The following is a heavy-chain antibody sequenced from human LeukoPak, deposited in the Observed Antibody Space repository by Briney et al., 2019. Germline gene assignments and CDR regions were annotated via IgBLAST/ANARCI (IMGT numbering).Heavy chain of an antibody. J-gene: IGHJ4*02. CDR3: AKIAPWGAVTTTDGFDY. CDR1: GFSFSNYA. D-gene: IGHD4-17*01. Sequence: GGSLRLSCAVSGFSFSNYAMSWVRQAPGKGLEWVSSISDSGAATYYADSVKGRFTISRDNSKNTLYLQLISLGAEDTAVYYCAKIAPWGAVTTTDGFDYWGQGTLVTVSS. V-gene: IGHV3-23*01. CDR2: ISDSGAAT.